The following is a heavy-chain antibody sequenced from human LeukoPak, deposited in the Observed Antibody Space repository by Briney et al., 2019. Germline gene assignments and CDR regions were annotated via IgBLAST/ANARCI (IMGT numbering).Heavy chain of an antibody. CDR1: GFTVSSNY. J-gene: IGHJ4*02. CDR3: AKDTHRYYDSSGVFDD. CDR2: ISGSGGST. D-gene: IGHD3-22*01. V-gene: IGHV3-23*01. Sequence: GGSLRLSCAASGFTVSSNYMSWVRQAPGKGLEWVSAISGSGGSTYYADSVKGRFTISRDNFKNTLDLQMNSLRAEDTAVYYCAKDTHRYYDSSGVFDDWGQGTLVTVSS.